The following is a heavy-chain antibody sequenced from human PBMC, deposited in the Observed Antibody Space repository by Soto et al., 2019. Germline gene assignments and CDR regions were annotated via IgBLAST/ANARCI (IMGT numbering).Heavy chain of an antibody. Sequence: GASVKVSCKASGYSLSGYYLHWVRQAPGQGPEWMGWINPNSGGTKYVQKFQGRVTMTRDTSISTVYLELSRLRSDDTAVNYCARGWGIAAPGPNWFDPWGQGTLVTSPQ. J-gene: IGHJ5*02. CDR2: INPNSGGT. CDR1: GYSLSGYY. V-gene: IGHV1-2*02. CDR3: ARGWGIAAPGPNWFDP. D-gene: IGHD6-13*01.